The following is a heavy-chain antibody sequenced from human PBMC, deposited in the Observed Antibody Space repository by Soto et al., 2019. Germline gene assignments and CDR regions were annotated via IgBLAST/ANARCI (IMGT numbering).Heavy chain of an antibody. D-gene: IGHD6-13*01. V-gene: IGHV4-39*01. CDR1: GGSISSGFYY. Sequence: QLQLQESGPGLVKPSETLSLTCTVSGGSISSGFYYWGWIRQPPGEGLEWIGSIYSTGSTFYNPSLKSRVTISVDTSKNQFSLKLSSVTAADTAVYYRATNSSSWFSFTYWGQGTLVTVSS. CDR3: ATNSSSWFSFTY. J-gene: IGHJ4*02. CDR2: IYSTGST.